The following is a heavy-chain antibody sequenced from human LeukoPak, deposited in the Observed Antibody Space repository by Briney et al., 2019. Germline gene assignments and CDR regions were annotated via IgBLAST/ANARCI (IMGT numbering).Heavy chain of an antibody. CDR1: EFTVSSNY. CDR3: ARDRWFDP. Sequence: TGGSLRLSCAASEFTVSSNYMSWVRQAPGKGLECVSVIDSGGSTYYADSVKGRFTISRDNSKNTLYLQMNSLRAEDTAVYYCARDRWFDPWGQGTLVTVSS. J-gene: IGHJ5*02. CDR2: IDSGGST. V-gene: IGHV3-66*02.